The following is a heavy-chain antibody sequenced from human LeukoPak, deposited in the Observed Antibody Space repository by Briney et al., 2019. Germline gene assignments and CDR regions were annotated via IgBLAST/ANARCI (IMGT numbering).Heavy chain of an antibody. V-gene: IGHV3-23*01. CDR3: AKDGHCPDSICPTNIAVAGYVDS. Sequence: GGSLRLSCAASGFTFSSFAMHWVRQAPGKGLEWVSIINYNGRNAYYADSVKGRFTISRDNSKNMVYLQMNRLRAEDTAIYYCAKDGHCPDSICPTNIAVAGYVDSWGQGTLVTVSS. CDR1: GFTFSSFA. D-gene: IGHD6-19*01. CDR2: INYNGRNA. J-gene: IGHJ4*02.